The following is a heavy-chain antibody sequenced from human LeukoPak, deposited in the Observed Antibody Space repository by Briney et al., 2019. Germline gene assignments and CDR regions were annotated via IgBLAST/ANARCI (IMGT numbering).Heavy chain of an antibody. CDR1: GFTFSTYW. Sequence: GGSLRLSCAASGFTFSTYWMQWVRQAPGKGLVWVSHINGDGSSTTYADSVKGRFTISRDNAKNTLYLQMNSLRAEDTAVYYCVRDNYGVDYWGQGTLVTVSS. V-gene: IGHV3-74*01. D-gene: IGHD4-17*01. J-gene: IGHJ4*02. CDR3: VRDNYGVDY. CDR2: INGDGSST.